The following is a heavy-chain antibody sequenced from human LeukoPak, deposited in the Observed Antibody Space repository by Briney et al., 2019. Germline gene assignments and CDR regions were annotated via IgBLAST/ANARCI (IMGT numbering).Heavy chain of an antibody. CDR2: MNPNSGNT. CDR3: ARDPTIFGVVTSLYGMDV. J-gene: IGHJ6*02. CDR1: GYTFTSYD. Sequence: ASVKVSCKASGYTFTSYDINWVRQATGQGLEWMGWMNPNSGNTGYAQKFQGRVTMTRNTSISTAYMELSSLRSEDTAVYYCARDPTIFGVVTSLYGMDVWGQGTTVTVSS. V-gene: IGHV1-8*01. D-gene: IGHD3-3*01.